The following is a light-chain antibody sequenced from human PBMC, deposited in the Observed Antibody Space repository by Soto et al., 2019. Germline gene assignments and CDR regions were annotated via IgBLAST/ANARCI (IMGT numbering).Light chain of an antibody. CDR2: EVV. Sequence: QSALTQPASVSGSPGQSITISCTGTSSDVGGYNYVSWYQHHPGKAPKLMISEVVKRPSGVSNRFSGSKSGNTASLTISGLQAEDEADYYCCSYAGSSMFVFGGGTKLTVL. CDR1: SSDVGGYNY. CDR3: CSYAGSSMFV. V-gene: IGLV2-23*02. J-gene: IGLJ2*01.